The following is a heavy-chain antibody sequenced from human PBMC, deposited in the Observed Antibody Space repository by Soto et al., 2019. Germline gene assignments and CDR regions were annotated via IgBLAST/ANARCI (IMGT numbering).Heavy chain of an antibody. CDR3: ARDQEPSTLYYDYYYLDV. J-gene: IGHJ6*03. CDR1: GYTFTSYY. V-gene: IGHV1-46*03. CDR2: INPSGGST. Sequence: QVQLVQSGAEVKKPGASVTVSCKASGYTFTSYYIHWVRQAPGQGLEWVGIINPSGGSTSYAQKFPGRVTMTRDTSTSTVYMEVSGLRSEDTAVYYCARDQEPSTLYYDYYYLDVWGKGTTVTVSS.